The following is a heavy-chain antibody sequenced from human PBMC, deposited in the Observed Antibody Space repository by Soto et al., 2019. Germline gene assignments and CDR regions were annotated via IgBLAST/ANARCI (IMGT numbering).Heavy chain of an antibody. CDR2: IIPIFGTA. CDR3: ARERIGTMIVVVTSGFDL. V-gene: IGHV1-69*12. CDR1: GGTFSSYA. J-gene: IGHJ2*01. Sequence: QVQLVQSGAEVKKPGSSVKVSCKASGGTFSSYAISWVRQAPGQGLEWMGGIIPIFGTANYAQKFQGRVTITADESTSTAYMGLSSLRSEDTAVYYCARERIGTMIVVVTSGFDLWGRGTLVTVSS. D-gene: IGHD3-22*01.